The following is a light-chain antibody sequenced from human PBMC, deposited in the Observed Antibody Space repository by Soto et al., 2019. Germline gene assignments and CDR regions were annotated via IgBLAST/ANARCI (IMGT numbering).Light chain of an antibody. CDR3: QQYKNGWT. Sequence: EIVMTQSPATLSVSPGERATLSCRASQSVSSYYLAWYQQKPGQAPRLLIYAASSRATGIPDRFSGGGSGTDFTLTISSLQSEDFAIYYCQQYKNGWTFGQGTKVDIK. J-gene: IGKJ1*01. V-gene: IGKV3D-15*01. CDR2: AAS. CDR1: QSVSSY.